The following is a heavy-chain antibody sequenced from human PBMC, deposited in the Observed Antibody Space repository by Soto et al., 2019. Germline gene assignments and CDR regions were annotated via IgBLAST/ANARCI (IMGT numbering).Heavy chain of an antibody. D-gene: IGHD2-15*01. CDR2: IYYSGST. Sequence: SETLSLTCTVSGGSISNGGYYWSWIRQHPGKGLEWIGYIYYSGSTYYNPSLKSRVIISVDTSKNQFSLKLSSVTAADTAVYYWARGLREGSSGGSFHFDYWGQGTLVTGSS. CDR1: GGSISNGGYY. CDR3: ARGLREGSSGGSFHFDY. V-gene: IGHV4-31*03. J-gene: IGHJ4*02.